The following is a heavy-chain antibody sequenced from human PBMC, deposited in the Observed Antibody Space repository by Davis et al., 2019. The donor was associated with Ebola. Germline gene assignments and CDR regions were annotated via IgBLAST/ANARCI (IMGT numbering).Heavy chain of an antibody. CDR1: GFTFNSYN. CDR2: INGGGGST. D-gene: IGHD6-19*01. V-gene: IGHV3-23*01. CDR3: AKDLRQWLTPHHLDF. J-gene: IGHJ4*02. Sequence: PGGSLRLSCAVSGFTFNSYNMNWFRQAPGKGLQWVASINGGGGSTYLADSVKGRFTISRDNSKNTLFLQMNGLRAEDTAIYYCAKDLRQWLTPHHLDFWGQGTLVTVSS.